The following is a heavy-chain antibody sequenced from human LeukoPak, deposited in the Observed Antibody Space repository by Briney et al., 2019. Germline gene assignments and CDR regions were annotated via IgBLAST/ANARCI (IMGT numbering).Heavy chain of an antibody. V-gene: IGHV1-18*01. CDR3: ARETGYSSSWPDY. Sequence: ASVKVSCKASGYSFTSFGISWVRQAPGQGLEWMGWISGYNGNTNYAQKLLGRVTMTTDTSTTTAYMELRSLRSDDTAVYYCARETGYSSSWPDYWGQGTLVTVSS. J-gene: IGHJ4*02. CDR1: GYSFTSFG. CDR2: ISGYNGNT. D-gene: IGHD6-13*01.